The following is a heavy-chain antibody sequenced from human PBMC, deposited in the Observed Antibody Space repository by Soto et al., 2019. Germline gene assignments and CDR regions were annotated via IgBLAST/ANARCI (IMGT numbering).Heavy chain of an antibody. CDR2: INPNSGGT. CDR1: GYTFTGYY. Sequence: ASVKVSCKASGYTFTGYYMHWVRQAPGQGLEWMGWINPNSGGTNYAQKFQGRVTMTRDTSISTAYMELSRLRSDDTAVYYCARASDYSNARGWFDPWGQGTLVTVSS. CDR3: ARASDYSNARGWFDP. V-gene: IGHV1-2*02. J-gene: IGHJ5*02. D-gene: IGHD4-4*01.